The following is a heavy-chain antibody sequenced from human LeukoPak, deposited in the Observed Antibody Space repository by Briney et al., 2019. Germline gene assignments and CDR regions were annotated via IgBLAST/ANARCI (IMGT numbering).Heavy chain of an antibody. J-gene: IGHJ4*02. D-gene: IGHD6-19*01. CDR2: VHYSGST. Sequence: SETLSLTCTVSGGTISSHYWHWLRQPPGKGLEWIGYVHYSGSTKYNPSLKSRVTISVDTSKNQLSLKLSSVTAADTAVYYCGSWYSSGWAFDYWGQGTLVTVSS. CDR1: GGTISSHY. V-gene: IGHV4-59*08. CDR3: GSWYSSGWAFDY.